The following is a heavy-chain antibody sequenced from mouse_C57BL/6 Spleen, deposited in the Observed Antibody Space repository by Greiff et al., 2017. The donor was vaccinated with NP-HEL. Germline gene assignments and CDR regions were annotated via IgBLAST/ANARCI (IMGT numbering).Heavy chain of an antibody. J-gene: IGHJ3*01. Sequence: QVQLQQPGAELVKPGASVKMSCKASGYTFTSYWITWVKQRPGQGLEWIGDIYPGSGSTNYNEKFKSKATLTVDTSSSTAYMQLSSLTSEDSAVYYCASRYDYDEDPWFAYWGQGTLVTVSA. D-gene: IGHD2-4*01. V-gene: IGHV1-55*01. CDR3: ASRYDYDEDPWFAY. CDR2: IYPGSGST. CDR1: GYTFTSYW.